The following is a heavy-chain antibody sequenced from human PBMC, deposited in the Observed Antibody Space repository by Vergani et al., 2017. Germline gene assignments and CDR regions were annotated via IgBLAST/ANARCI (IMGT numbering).Heavy chain of an antibody. CDR2: IIPILGIA. D-gene: IGHD6-19*01. J-gene: IGHJ5*02. V-gene: IGHV1-69*04. CDR1: GGTFSSYA. Sequence: QVQLVQSGAEVKKPGSSVKVSCKASGGTFSSYAISWVRQAPGQGLEWMGRIIPILGIANYAQKFQGRVTMTTDTSTSTAYMELRSLRSDDTAVYYCARDPSIAVGGNWFDPWGQGTLVTVSS. CDR3: ARDPSIAVGGNWFDP.